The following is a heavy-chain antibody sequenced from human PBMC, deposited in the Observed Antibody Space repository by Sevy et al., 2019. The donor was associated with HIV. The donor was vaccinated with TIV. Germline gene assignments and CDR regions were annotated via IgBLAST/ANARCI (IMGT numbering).Heavy chain of an antibody. Sequence: GGSLRLSCAASGFTFSSYSMNWVRQAPGKGLEWVSSISSSSSSYIYYEYSVKGRFTISRDNAKNSLYLQMNSLRAEDTAVYYCARDSRLGGSGNFYYYYMDVWGKGTTVTVSS. D-gene: IGHD3-10*01. J-gene: IGHJ6*03. CDR1: GFTFSSYS. V-gene: IGHV3-21*01. CDR2: ISSSSSSYI. CDR3: ARDSRLGGSGNFYYYYMDV.